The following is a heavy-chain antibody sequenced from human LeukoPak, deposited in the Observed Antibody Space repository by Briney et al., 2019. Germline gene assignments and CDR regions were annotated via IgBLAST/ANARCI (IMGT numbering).Heavy chain of an antibody. Sequence: GGSLRLSCAASGFTFSSYAMSWVRQAPGKGLEWVSAISGSGGSTYYADSVKGRFTISRDNSKNTLYLQMNSLRAEDTAVYYCARVPRRDGYNLKYYFDYWGQGTLVTVSS. CDR3: ARVPRRDGYNLKYYFDY. D-gene: IGHD5-24*01. V-gene: IGHV3-23*01. CDR2: ISGSGGST. J-gene: IGHJ4*02. CDR1: GFTFSSYA.